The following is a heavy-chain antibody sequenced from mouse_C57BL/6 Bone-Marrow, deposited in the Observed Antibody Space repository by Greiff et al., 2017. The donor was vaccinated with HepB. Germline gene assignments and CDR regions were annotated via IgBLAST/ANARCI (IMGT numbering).Heavy chain of an antibody. CDR1: GFTLSSFG. D-gene: IGHD2-10*02. J-gene: IGHJ4*01. CDR2: ISSGGTTI. V-gene: IGHV5-17*02. Sequence: EVKLVESGGGLVQPGGSRKLSCAVSGFTLSSFGIHWVRQAPEKWLEWVAYISSGGTTIYYADTVKGRFTISRDNPRNTLFLQMTSLRSEDTAMYYCAKYGNYVGYAMDYWGQGTSVTVSS. CDR3: AKYGNYVGYAMDY.